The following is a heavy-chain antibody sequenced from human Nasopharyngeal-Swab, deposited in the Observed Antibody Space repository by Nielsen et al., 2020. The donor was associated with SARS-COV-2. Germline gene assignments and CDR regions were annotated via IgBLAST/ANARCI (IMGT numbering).Heavy chain of an antibody. D-gene: IGHD4-23*01. CDR2: ISYDGSNK. CDR1: GFTFSSYA. V-gene: IGHV3-30*04. CDR3: ATNQGYGANFGFWFDP. J-gene: IGHJ5*02. Sequence: GGSLRLSCAASGFTFSSYAMHWVRQAPGKGLEWVAVISYDGSNKYYADSVKGRFTVSRDNAKNTLYLQMNSLTAEDTAVYYCATNQGYGANFGFWFDPWGQGTLVTVSS.